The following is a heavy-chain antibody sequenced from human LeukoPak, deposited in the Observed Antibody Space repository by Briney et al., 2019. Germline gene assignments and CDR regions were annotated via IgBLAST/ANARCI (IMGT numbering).Heavy chain of an antibody. J-gene: IGHJ4*02. CDR2: IYYSGST. V-gene: IGHV4-30-4*01. CDR1: GGSISSGDYY. Sequence: SETLSLTCTVSGGSISSGDYYWSWIRQPPGKGLEWIGYIYYSGSTSYNPSLKSRVTISVDRSKNQFSLKLTSVTAADTAVYYCARGRGVGAPSGYFDYWGQGTLVTVSS. D-gene: IGHD1-26*01. CDR3: ARGRGVGAPSGYFDY.